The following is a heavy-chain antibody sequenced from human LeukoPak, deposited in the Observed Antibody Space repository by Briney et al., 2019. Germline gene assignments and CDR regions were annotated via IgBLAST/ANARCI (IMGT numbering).Heavy chain of an antibody. V-gene: IGHV3-21*01. J-gene: IGHJ6*03. Sequence: TGGSLRLSCAASGFTFSSYSMNWVRQAPGKGLEWVSSISSSSSYIYYADSVKGRFTISRDNAKNSLYLQMNSLRAEDTAVYYCARDHIAAADSYYYYYYMDVWGKGTTVTVSS. CDR3: ARDHIAAADSYYYYYYMDV. CDR2: ISSSSSYI. D-gene: IGHD6-13*01. CDR1: GFTFSSYS.